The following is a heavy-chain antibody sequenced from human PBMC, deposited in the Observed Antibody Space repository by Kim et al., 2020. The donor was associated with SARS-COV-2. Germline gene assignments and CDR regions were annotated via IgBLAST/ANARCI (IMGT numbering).Heavy chain of an antibody. CDR2: INPSGGST. CDR1: GYTFTSYY. CDR3: ARSGGDQGTMVRVNPLLPLLYYYYGMDV. D-gene: IGHD3-10*01. Sequence: ASVKVSCKASGYTFTSYYMHWVRQAPGQGLEWMGIINPSGGSTSYAQKFQGRVTMTRDTSTSTVYMELSSLRSEDTAVYYCARSGGDQGTMVRVNPLLPLLYYYYGMDVWGQGTTVTVSS. J-gene: IGHJ6*02. V-gene: IGHV1-46*01.